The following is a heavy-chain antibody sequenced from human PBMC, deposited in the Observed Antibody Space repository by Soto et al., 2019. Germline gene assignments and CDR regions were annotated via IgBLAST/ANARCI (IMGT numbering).Heavy chain of an antibody. CDR2: IYYSGST. CDR3: ARDAALSLGGMDV. V-gene: IGHV4-30-4*01. J-gene: IGHJ6*02. CDR1: GGSISSGDYY. Sequence: SETLSLTCTVSGGSISSGDYYWSWIRQPPGKGLEWIGYIYYSGSTYYNPSLKSRVTISVDTSKNQFSLKLSSVTAADTAVYYCARDAALSLGGMDVWGQGTTVTVSS.